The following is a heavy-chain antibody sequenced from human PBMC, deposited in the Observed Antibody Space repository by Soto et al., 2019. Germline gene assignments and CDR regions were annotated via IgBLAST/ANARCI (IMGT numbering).Heavy chain of an antibody. CDR1: GGSISSYY. CDR3: ARDLIAADYGMDV. V-gene: IGHV4-59*01. J-gene: IGHJ6*02. CDR2: IYYSGST. D-gene: IGHD6-6*01. Sequence: SETLSLTCTVSGGSISSYYWSWIRQPPGKGLEWIGYIYYSGSTNYNPSLKSRVTISVDTSKNQFSLKLSSVTAADTAVYYCARDLIAADYGMDVWGQGTTVT.